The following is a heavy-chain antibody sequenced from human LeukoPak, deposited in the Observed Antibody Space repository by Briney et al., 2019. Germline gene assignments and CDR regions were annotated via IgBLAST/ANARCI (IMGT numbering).Heavy chain of an antibody. CDR3: AGQLHSGPYYYYGMDV. Sequence: PGGSLRLSCAASGFTFSSYWMHWVRQAPGKGLVWVSRINSDGSGTNYAGSVKGRFPISRDNAKNTLYLQMNSLRAEDTAVYYCAGQLHSGPYYYYGMDVWGQGTTVTVSS. J-gene: IGHJ6*02. V-gene: IGHV3-74*01. CDR2: INSDGSGT. D-gene: IGHD1-1*01. CDR1: GFTFSSYW.